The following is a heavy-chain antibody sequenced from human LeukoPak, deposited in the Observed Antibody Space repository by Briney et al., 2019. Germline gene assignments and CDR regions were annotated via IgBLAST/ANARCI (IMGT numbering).Heavy chain of an antibody. Sequence: PGGSLRLSCAASGFTFSSYEMNWVRQAPGKGLEWVSYISSSGSTIYYADSVKGRFTISRDNAKNSLYLQMNSLRAEDTAVYYCAREVPSGWFGEPKPYFDYWGQGTLDTVSS. V-gene: IGHV3-48*03. J-gene: IGHJ4*02. CDR1: GFTFSSYE. CDR2: ISSSGSTI. D-gene: IGHD3-10*01. CDR3: AREVPSGWFGEPKPYFDY.